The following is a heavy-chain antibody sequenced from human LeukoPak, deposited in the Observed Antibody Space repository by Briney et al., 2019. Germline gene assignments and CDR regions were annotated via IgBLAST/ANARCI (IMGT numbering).Heavy chain of an antibody. CDR1: GFTFSSYG. Sequence: GGSLRLSCAASGFTFSSYGMHWVRQAPGKGLEWVAVISYDGSNKYYADSVKGRFTISRDNSKNTLYLQMNSLRAEDTAVYYCARDYPYYYDSSGYYSFDYWGQGTLVTVSS. J-gene: IGHJ4*02. CDR3: ARDYPYYYDSSGYYSFDY. D-gene: IGHD3-22*01. CDR2: ISYDGSNK. V-gene: IGHV3-30*03.